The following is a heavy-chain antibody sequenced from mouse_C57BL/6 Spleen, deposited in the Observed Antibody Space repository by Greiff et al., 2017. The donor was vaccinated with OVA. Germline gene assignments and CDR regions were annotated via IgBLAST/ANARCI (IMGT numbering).Heavy chain of an antibody. CDR1: GYAFSSYW. CDR2: IYPGDGDT. J-gene: IGHJ1*03. Sequence: QVQLKESGAELVKPGASVKISCKASGYAFSSYWMNWVKQRPGKGLEWIGQIYPGDGDTNYNGKFKGKATLTADKSSSTAYMQLSSLTSEDSAVYFCARLESYWYFDVWGTGTTVTVSS. V-gene: IGHV1-80*01. CDR3: ARLESYWYFDV.